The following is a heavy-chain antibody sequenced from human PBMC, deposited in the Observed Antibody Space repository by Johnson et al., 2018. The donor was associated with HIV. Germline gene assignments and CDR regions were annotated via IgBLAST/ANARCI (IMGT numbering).Heavy chain of an antibody. Sequence: VQLVESGGGVVRPGGSLRLSCAASGFTFSSYWMHWVRQAPGKGLVWVSIIYSDGSTYFADSVKGRFPISRDNSKNTLFLQMNSLRVEDTAVYYCARLKNGAFDIWGQGTMVTVSA. D-gene: IGHD2-8*01. CDR2: IYSDGST. J-gene: IGHJ3*02. CDR3: ARLKNGAFDI. V-gene: IGHV3-66*01. CDR1: GFTFSSYW.